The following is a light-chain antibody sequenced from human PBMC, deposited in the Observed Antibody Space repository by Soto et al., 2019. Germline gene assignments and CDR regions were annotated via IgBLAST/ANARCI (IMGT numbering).Light chain of an antibody. CDR1: SSNIGSNT. V-gene: IGLV1-44*01. J-gene: IGLJ1*01. Sequence: QSVLTQPPSASGTPGQRVTMSCSGSSSNIGSNTVIWYQQLPGTAPNLLIFGNNQRHSGVPDRFSGSKSGTSASLASSGLQSEDGADYYCATWDDSLSGYVFGTGTKLTVL. CDR2: GNN. CDR3: ATWDDSLSGYV.